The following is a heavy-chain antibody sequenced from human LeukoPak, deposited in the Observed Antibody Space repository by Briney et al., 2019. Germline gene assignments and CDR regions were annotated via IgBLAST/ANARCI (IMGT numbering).Heavy chain of an antibody. CDR2: INHSGST. CDR1: GGSFSGYY. D-gene: IGHD1-26*01. J-gene: IGHJ4*02. V-gene: IGHV4-34*01. CDR3: AMHSGSYYLFAY. Sequence: SETLSLTCAVYGGSFSGYYWSWIRQPPGKGLEWIGEINHSGSTNYNPSLRSRVTISVDTSKNQFSLRLSSVTAADTAMYYCAMHSGSYYLFAYWGQGTLVTVSS.